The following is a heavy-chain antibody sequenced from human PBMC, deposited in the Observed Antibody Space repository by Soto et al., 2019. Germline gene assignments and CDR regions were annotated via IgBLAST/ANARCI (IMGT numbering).Heavy chain of an antibody. V-gene: IGHV4-4*07. CDR3: VRDGTTTLREWLDP. J-gene: IGHJ5*02. D-gene: IGHD1-1*01. CDR2: IYATGTT. Sequence: SETLSLTCTVSGASISGFYWSWIRKSAGKGLEWIGRIYATGTTDYNPSLKSRVMMSVDTSKKQFSLKLRSVTAADTAVYYCVRDGTTTLREWLDPWGQGISVTVSS. CDR1: GASISGFY.